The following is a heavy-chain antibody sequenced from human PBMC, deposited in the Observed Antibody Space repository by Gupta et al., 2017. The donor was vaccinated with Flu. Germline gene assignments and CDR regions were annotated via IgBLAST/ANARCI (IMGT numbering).Heavy chain of an antibody. CDR3: ATDPGCTVYGGNSVDY. V-gene: IGHV3-33*01. D-gene: IGHD4-23*01. CDR1: GFTFSSYG. CDR2: IWYDGNNK. J-gene: IGHJ4*02. Sequence: QVQLVESGGGVVQPGRSLRLSCAASGFTFSSYGMHWVRQAPGKGLEWVAVIWYDGNNKYYTDSVKGRFTISRDNSKNTLYLQMNSLRAEDTAVYYCATDPGCTVYGGNSVDYWGQGTLVTVSS.